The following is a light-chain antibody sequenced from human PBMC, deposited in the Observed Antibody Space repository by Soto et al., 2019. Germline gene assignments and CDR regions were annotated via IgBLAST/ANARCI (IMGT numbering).Light chain of an antibody. V-gene: IGLV1-47*01. Sequence: QSVLTQPPSTSETPGQRVTISCSGSSSNIGSTAVHWYQQVPGTAPKHLIYMNNQRPSGVPDRFSGSKSGTSASLVITGLRPEDEADYYCVAWDDNLSSRVFGGGTKVTVL. CDR1: SSNIGSTA. CDR3: VAWDDNLSSRV. J-gene: IGLJ3*02. CDR2: MNN.